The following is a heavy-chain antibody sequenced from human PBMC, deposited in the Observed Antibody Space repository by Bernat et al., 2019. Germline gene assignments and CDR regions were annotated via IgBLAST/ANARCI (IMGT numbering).Heavy chain of an antibody. CDR1: GFTFSSYA. D-gene: IGHD6-13*01. CDR3: ARVGRQGSSLNNYWYFDL. CDR2: ISYDGSNK. J-gene: IGHJ2*01. Sequence: LVESGGGVVQPGRSLRLSCAASGFTFSSYAMHWVRQAPGKGLEWVAVISYDGSNKYYADSVKGRFTISRDNSKNTLYLQMNSLRAEDTAVYYCARVGRQGSSLNNYWYFDLWGRGTLVTVSS. V-gene: IGHV3-30-3*01.